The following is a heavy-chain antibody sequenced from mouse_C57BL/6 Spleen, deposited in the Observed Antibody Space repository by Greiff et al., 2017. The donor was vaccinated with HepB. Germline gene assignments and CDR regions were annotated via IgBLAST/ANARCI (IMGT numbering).Heavy chain of an antibody. CDR2: ILPGSGST. CDR3: AMHSGYYYYDYDGTWFAY. V-gene: IGHV1-9*01. Sequence: QVQLQQSGAELLKPGASVKLSCKATGYTFTGYWIEWVKQRPGHGLEWIGEILPGSGSTNYNEKFKGKATFTADTSSNTAYMQLSSLTTEDSAIYYCAMHSGYYYYDYDGTWFAYWGQGTLVTVSA. CDR1: GYTFTGYW. D-gene: IGHD2-4*01. J-gene: IGHJ3*01.